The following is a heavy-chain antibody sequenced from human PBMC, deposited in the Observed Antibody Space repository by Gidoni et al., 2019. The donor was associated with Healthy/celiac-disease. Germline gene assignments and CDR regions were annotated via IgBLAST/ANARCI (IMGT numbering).Heavy chain of an antibody. CDR1: GGSISSSSYY. Sequence: QLQLQESGPGLVKPSETLSLTCTVSGGSISSSSYYWGWIRQPPGKGLEWIGSIYYSGSTYYNPSLKSRVTISVDTSKNQFSLKLSSVTAADTAVYYCASGSGSSSLYYYYYMDVWGKGTTVTVSS. CDR3: ASGSGSSSLYYYYYMDV. J-gene: IGHJ6*03. D-gene: IGHD6-6*01. V-gene: IGHV4-39*01. CDR2: IYYSGST.